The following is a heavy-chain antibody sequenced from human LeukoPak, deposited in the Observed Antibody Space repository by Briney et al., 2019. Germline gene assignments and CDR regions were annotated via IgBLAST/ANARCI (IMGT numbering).Heavy chain of an antibody. CDR3: ARSRYCSSTSRYEIFYSGYD. CDR1: GGTFSSYA. J-gene: IGHJ4*02. V-gene: IGHV1-69*01. CDR2: IIHIFGTA. D-gene: IGHD2-2*01. Sequence: SVKVSCKASGGTFSSYAISWVRQAPGQGLEWMGGIIHIFGTANYAQKFQGRVTITADESTSTAYMELSSLRSEDTAVYYCARSRYCSSTSRYEIFYSGYDWGQGTLVTVSS.